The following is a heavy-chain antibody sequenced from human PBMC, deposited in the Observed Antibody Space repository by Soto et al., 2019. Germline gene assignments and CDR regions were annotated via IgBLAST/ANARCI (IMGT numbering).Heavy chain of an antibody. J-gene: IGHJ6*02. CDR1: GYTFINYY. Sequence: QVQLVQSGAEVKKPGASVKVSCKASGYTFINYYIHWVRQAPGQGLEWMGIINPNGGSTTSAQNLHGRVTMTRDTSTSTVYMELNSLRSEDTAVYYCARDGWFSALRVPFGMGVWGQGTTVTVSS. V-gene: IGHV1-46*01. CDR2: INPNGGST. D-gene: IGHD3-10*01. CDR3: ARDGWFSALRVPFGMGV.